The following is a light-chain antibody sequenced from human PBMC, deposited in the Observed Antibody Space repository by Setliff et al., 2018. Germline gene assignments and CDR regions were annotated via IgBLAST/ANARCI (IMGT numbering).Light chain of an antibody. CDR2: EVN. CDR1: TSGFS. V-gene: IGLV2-23*02. Sequence: QSALTQPPSVSGAPGQTVSISCTGSTSGFSVHWYQQLPGAAPKLIIYEVNKRPSGISDRFSGSKSGNTASLTISGLQAADEADYHCCSFAETNILVFGGGTQLTVL. J-gene: IGLJ3*02. CDR3: CSFAETNILV.